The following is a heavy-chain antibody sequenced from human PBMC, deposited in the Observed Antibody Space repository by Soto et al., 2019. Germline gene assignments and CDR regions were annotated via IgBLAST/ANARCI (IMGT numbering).Heavy chain of an antibody. CDR2: IDPSDSYT. D-gene: IGHD4-17*01. J-gene: IGHJ6*02. V-gene: IGHV5-10-1*01. CDR1: RYSFTSYW. Sequence: GEALKISCKGSRYSFTSYWITWVRQMPGKGLEWMGRIDPSDSYTNYSPSFQGHVTISADKSISTAYLQGSSLKASDTAMYYCVRHTWETTDYYYGMAVPGQGTTVIVS. CDR3: VRHTWETTDYYYGMAV.